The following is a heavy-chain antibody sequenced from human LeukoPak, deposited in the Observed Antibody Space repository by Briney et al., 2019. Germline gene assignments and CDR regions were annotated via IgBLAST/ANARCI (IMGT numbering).Heavy chain of an antibody. D-gene: IGHD2-2*01. CDR1: GGSISSGSYS. CDR2: IYPRGST. J-gene: IGHJ3*02. Sequence: SQTLSLTCAVSGGSISSGSYSWSWIRQPPGKGLEWIRYIYPRGSTYYNPSLKSRVILSLDKSANQFSLNLSSVTAADTAVYYCAREGEDIVVVPAALDAFDIWGQGTMVTVSS. V-gene: IGHV4-30-2*01. CDR3: AREGEDIVVVPAALDAFDI.